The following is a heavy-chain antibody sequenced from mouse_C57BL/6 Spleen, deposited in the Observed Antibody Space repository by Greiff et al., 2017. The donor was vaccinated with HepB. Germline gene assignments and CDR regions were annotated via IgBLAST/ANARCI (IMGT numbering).Heavy chain of an antibody. Sequence: EVQGVESGGGLVKPGGSLKLSCAASGFTFSDYGMHWVRQAPEKGLEWVAYISSGSSTIYYADTVKGRFTISRDNAKNTLFLQMTSLRSEDTAMYYCARVYDGYYEDYAMDYWGQGTSVTVSS. V-gene: IGHV5-17*01. J-gene: IGHJ4*01. D-gene: IGHD2-3*01. CDR3: ARVYDGYYEDYAMDY. CDR1: GFTFSDYG. CDR2: ISSGSSTI.